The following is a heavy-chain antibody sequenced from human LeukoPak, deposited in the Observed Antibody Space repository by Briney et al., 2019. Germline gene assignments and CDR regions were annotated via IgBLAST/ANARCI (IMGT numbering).Heavy chain of an antibody. J-gene: IGHJ6*02. V-gene: IGHV3-48*04. D-gene: IGHD1-26*01. Sequence: GGSLRLSCAASGFTFSSYSMNWVRQAPGKGLEWASYISSSSSTIYYADSVKGRFTISRDNAKNSLYLQMNSLRAEDTAVYYCARERPGSWYYYYYGMDVWGQGTTVTVSS. CDR2: ISSSSSTI. CDR3: ARERPGSWYYYYYGMDV. CDR1: GFTFSSYS.